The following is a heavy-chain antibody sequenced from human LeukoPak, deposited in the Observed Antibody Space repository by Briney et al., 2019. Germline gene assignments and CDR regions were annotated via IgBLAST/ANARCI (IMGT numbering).Heavy chain of an antibody. CDR3: AKGPLLNYDILTSHFDY. CDR2: VSLNSGRI. D-gene: IGHD3-9*01. CDR1: GFTFEDYA. J-gene: IGHJ4*02. V-gene: IGHV3-9*01. Sequence: GGSLRLSCAACGFTFEDYAMQWLRQAPGKGLEGVSGVSLNSGRIGYADSVKGRFTISRDNAKNSLYLQMNSLRAEDTALYYCAKGPLLNYDILTSHFDYWGQGTLVTVSS.